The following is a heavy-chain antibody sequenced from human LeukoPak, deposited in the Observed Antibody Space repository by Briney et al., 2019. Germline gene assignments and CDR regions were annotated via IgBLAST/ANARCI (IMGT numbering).Heavy chain of an antibody. CDR1: GFTFSSHW. V-gene: IGHV3-74*01. CDR2: ISRDGSST. CDR3: ARAPGDGASYHEG. J-gene: IGHJ4*02. Sequence: GGSLRLSCVASGFTFSSHWMHWVRQAPGEGPVWVSRISRDGSSTYYADSVKGRFTISRDNAKNTLYLQMNSLRAEDTALYYCARAPGDGASYHEGWGQGTLVTVSS. D-gene: IGHD4/OR15-4a*01.